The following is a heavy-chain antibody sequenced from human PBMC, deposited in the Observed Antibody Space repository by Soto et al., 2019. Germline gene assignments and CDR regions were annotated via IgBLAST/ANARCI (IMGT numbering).Heavy chain of an antibody. J-gene: IGHJ6*02. CDR1: GFTFSSYA. CDR3: AKGDYDAYYYYYGMDV. Sequence: EVQLLESGGGLVQPGGSLRLSCAASGFTFSSYAMSWVRQAPGKGLEWVSAISGSGGSTYYADSVKGRFTISRDNSKNTLYLQMNSLRAEDTAVYYCAKGDYDAYYYYYGMDVWGQGTSVTVSS. D-gene: IGHD3-3*01. CDR2: ISGSGGST. V-gene: IGHV3-23*01.